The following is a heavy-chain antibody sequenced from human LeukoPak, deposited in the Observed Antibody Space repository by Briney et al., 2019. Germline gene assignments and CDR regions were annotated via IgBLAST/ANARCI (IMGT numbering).Heavy chain of an antibody. CDR3: AKGDYYDSSGPWPFY. V-gene: IGHV3-30*02. Sequence: PGRSLRLSCAASGFTFSSYGMNWVRQAPGKGLEWVAFIRYDGSNKYYADSVKGRFTISRDNSKNTLYLQMNSLRAEDTAVYYCAKGDYYDSSGPWPFYWGQGTLVTVSS. J-gene: IGHJ4*02. D-gene: IGHD3-22*01. CDR1: GFTFSSYG. CDR2: IRYDGSNK.